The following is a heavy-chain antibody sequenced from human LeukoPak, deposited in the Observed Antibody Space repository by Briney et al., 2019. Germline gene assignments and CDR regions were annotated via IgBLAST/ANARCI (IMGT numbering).Heavy chain of an antibody. Sequence: GGSLRLSCAASGFTFSSYAMSWVRQAPGKGLEWVSAISGSGGSTYYADSVKGRFTISRDNSKNTLYLQMNSLRAEDTAVYYCAKDCSSTSCYNYYYMDAWGKGTTVTVSS. CDR3: AKDCSSTSCYNYYYMDA. D-gene: IGHD2-2*02. CDR2: ISGSGGST. CDR1: GFTFSSYA. J-gene: IGHJ6*03. V-gene: IGHV3-23*01.